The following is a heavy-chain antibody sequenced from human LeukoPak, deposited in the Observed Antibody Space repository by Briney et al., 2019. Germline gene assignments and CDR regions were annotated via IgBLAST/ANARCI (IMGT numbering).Heavy chain of an antibody. CDR2: ISGSDDST. CDR1: GFTFSNYA. J-gene: IGHJ3*02. D-gene: IGHD6-13*01. V-gene: IGHV3-23*01. Sequence: PGGSLRLSCAASGFTFSNYAMSWVRQAPGKGLEWVSTISGSDDSTYYADSVKGRFTISRDNAKNTLDLQMNSLRAEDTAVYYCAKGISWRWNDAFDIWGQGTMVTVSS. CDR3: AKGISWRWNDAFDI.